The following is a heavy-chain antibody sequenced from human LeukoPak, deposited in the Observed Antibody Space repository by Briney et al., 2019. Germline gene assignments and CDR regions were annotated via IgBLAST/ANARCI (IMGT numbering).Heavy chain of an antibody. J-gene: IGHJ4*02. CDR2: INHSGST. CDR3: ARCRGSTSCSDY. V-gene: IGHV4-34*01. CDR1: GGSFSGYY. Sequence: SETLSLTCAVYGGSFSGYYWSWIRQPPGKGLEWIGEINHSGSTNYNPSLKSRVTISVVTSKNQFSLKLSSVTAADTAVYYCARCRGSTSCSDYWGQGTLVTVSS. D-gene: IGHD2-2*01.